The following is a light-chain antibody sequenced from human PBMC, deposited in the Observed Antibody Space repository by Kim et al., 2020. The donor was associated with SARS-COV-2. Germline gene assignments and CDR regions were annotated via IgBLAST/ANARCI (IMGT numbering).Light chain of an antibody. V-gene: IGLV1-40*01. CDR2: NNN. Sequence: QGVTISCNGSSSKIGAGYGVHWDQQLPGTAPKVIIYNNNNRPSGVPGRFSGSKSGTSASLAITGLQAEDEADYYCQSYDSSLTARVFGGGTQLTVL. CDR1: SSKIGAGYG. CDR3: QSYDSSLTARV. J-gene: IGLJ3*02.